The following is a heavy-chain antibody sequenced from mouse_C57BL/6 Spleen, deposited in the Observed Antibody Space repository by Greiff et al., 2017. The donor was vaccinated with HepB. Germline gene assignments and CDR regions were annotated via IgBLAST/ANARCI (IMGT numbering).Heavy chain of an antibody. J-gene: IGHJ2*01. CDR3: ASYDGYYYFDY. CDR2: ILPGSGST. V-gene: IGHV1-9*01. CDR1: GYTFTGYW. Sequence: VQLQQSGAELMKPGASVKLSCKATGYTFTGYWIEWVKQRPGHGLEWIGEILPGSGSTNYNEKFKGKATFTADTSSNTAYMQLSSLTTEVSAIYYCASYDGYYYFDYWGQGTTLTVSS. D-gene: IGHD2-3*01.